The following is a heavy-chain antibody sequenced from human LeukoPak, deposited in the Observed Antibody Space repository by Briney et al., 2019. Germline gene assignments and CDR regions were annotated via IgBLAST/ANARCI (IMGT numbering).Heavy chain of an antibody. CDR3: ARLYYGMLTGYSEYFDY. D-gene: IGHD3-9*01. CDR1: LYCFTSYW. Sequence: GESLKISCNGSLYCFTSYWIGGLRQMPGKGLEWMGIIYPGDSDTTYSPSFQGQVTISASNTISTAYLQWSSLMASDTAMYYCARLYYGMLTGYSEYFDYSGQGTLVTVSS. V-gene: IGHV5-51*01. CDR2: IYPGDSDT. J-gene: IGHJ4*02.